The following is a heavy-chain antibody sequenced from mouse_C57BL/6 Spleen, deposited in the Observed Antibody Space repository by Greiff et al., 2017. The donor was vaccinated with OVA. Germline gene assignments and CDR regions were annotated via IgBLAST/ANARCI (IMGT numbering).Heavy chain of an antibody. J-gene: IGHJ3*01. Sequence: EVQLQQSGPGLVKPSQSLSLTCSVTGYSITSGYYWNWIRQFPGNKLEWMGYISYDGSNNYNPSLKNRISITRDTSKNQFFLKLNSVTTEDTATYYCARDDYYGSSQVQFAYWGQGTLVTVSA. CDR1: GYSITSGYY. CDR2: ISYDGSN. CDR3: ARDDYYGSSQVQFAY. D-gene: IGHD1-1*01. V-gene: IGHV3-6*01.